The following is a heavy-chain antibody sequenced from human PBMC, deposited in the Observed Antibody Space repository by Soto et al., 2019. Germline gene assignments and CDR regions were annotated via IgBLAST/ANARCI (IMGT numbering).Heavy chain of an antibody. CDR3: ATKIAAAGLGPLNWFYP. D-gene: IGHD6-13*01. CDR1: GYTFTSYV. J-gene: IGHJ5*02. CDR2: ISACNGKT. V-gene: IGHV1-18*01. Sequence: ASVKVSCKASGYTFTSYVISWVRQAPGQGLEWMGWISACNGKTNYAQKLQGRVTMTEDTSTDTAYMELSSLRSEGTAVYYCATKIAAAGLGPLNWFYPWGQGTLVTVSS.